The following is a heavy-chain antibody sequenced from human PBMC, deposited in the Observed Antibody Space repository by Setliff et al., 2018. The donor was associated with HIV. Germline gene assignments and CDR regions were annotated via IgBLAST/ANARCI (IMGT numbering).Heavy chain of an antibody. CDR3: VRDINWAFDY. V-gene: IGHV3-7*01. J-gene: IGHJ4*02. CDR1: GFTVSNDY. CDR2: IKEDGSEK. Sequence: PGGSLRLSCAASGFTVSNDYMSWVRQAPGKGLEWVANIKEDGSEKYYVDSVKGRFTISRDNAKNSLYLQMNSLRAEDTAVYFCVRDINWAFDYWGQGILVTVSS. D-gene: IGHD1-1*01.